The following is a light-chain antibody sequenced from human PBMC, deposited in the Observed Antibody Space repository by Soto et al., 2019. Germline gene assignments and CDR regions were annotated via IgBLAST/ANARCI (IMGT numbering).Light chain of an antibody. CDR3: QQYYTTPPT. CDR2: WAS. J-gene: IGKJ2*01. CDR1: QSVLFSSNNINF. V-gene: IGKV4-1*01. Sequence: DIVMTQSPDSLAVSLGERATINCKSSQSVLFSSNNINFLTWYQQKPGQPPKLLIYWASTRESGVPDRFSGSGSGTDFTPTISNLQAEDVAVYYCQQYYTTPPTVGQGTKVEIK.